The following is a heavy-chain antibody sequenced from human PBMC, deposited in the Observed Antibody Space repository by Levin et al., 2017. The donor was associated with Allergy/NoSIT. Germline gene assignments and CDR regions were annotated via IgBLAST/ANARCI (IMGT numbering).Heavy chain of an antibody. V-gene: IGHV4-39*07. J-gene: IGHJ4*02. CDR1: GDSISSGRHH. CDR2: IYYSGTT. CDR3: AREYSSSCEY. Sequence: GSLRLSCTVSGDSISSGRHHWGWVRQPPGTGLEWIASIYYSGTTYYKPSLRGRVAISVDTSKNQFSLKLSSVTAADTAMYYCAREYSSSCEYWGQGTLVIVSS. D-gene: IGHD6-6*01.